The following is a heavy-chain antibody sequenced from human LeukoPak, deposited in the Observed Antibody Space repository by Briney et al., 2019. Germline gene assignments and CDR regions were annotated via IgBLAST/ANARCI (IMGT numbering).Heavy chain of an antibody. CDR1: GFTFSTYG. Sequence: GGSLRLSCAASGFTFSTYGMSWVRQAPGKGLEWVAVIWYDGSNKYYADSVKGRFTISRDNSKNTLYLQMNSLRAEDTAVYYCARGSSGDTDYWGQGTLVTVSS. D-gene: IGHD7-27*01. CDR3: ARGSSGDTDY. CDR2: IWYDGSNK. V-gene: IGHV3-33*08. J-gene: IGHJ4*02.